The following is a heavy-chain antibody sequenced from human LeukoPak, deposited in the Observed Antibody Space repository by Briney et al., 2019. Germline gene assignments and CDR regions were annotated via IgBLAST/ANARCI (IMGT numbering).Heavy chain of an antibody. J-gene: IGHJ5*02. CDR1: GFTFSNFG. Sequence: GGSLRLSCAASGFTFSNFGMHWVRQAQGKGLEWVAVIWYDGSNKSYGDSVKGRFTISRDNSKNTLYLQMDSLRAEDTAVYYCAKDQKRGTYFPHTSWGQGTLVTVSS. D-gene: IGHD1-26*01. CDR3: AKDQKRGTYFPHTS. V-gene: IGHV3-33*06. CDR2: IWYDGSNK.